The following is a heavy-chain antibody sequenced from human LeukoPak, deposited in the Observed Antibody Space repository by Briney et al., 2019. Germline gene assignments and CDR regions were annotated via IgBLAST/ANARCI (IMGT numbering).Heavy chain of an antibody. Sequence: PSETLSLTCTVSGGSTSSYYWSWIRQPPGKGLEWIGYIYYSGSTNYNPSLKSRVTISVDTSKNQFSLKLSSVTAADTAVYYCAREEGDCYNYNYFDYWGQGTLVTVSS. CDR1: GGSTSSYY. CDR2: IYYSGST. J-gene: IGHJ4*02. D-gene: IGHD5-24*01. V-gene: IGHV4-59*01. CDR3: AREEGDCYNYNYFDY.